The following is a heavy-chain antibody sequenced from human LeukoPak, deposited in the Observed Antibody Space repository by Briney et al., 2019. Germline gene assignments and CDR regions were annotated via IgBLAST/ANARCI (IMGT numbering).Heavy chain of an antibody. CDR3: ARELVTSSY. D-gene: IGHD4-23*01. V-gene: IGHV3-23*01. CDR1: GFTFSSYA. CDR2: ISGSGGST. Sequence: PGGSLRLSCAASGFTFSSYAMSWVRQAPGRGLEWVSAISGSGGSTYYADSVKGRFTISRDNAKDSLYLQMNSLRAEDTAVYYCARELVTSSYWGQGTLVTVSS. J-gene: IGHJ4*02.